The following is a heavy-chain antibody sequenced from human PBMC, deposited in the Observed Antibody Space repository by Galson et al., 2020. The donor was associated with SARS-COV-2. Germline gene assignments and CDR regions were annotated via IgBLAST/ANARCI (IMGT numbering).Heavy chain of an antibody. J-gene: IGHJ3*02. Sequence: SETLSPTCAVPGTSISSGSYSWNRIRQPPGKGMECIGYISHSGGTYYNPSLKSRVTISGDRSKNQFSLRLSSVTAADTAVYYCARLHYGEYAPEAFDIWGPGTRVTVAS. CDR3: ARLHYGEYAPEAFDI. CDR2: ISHSGGT. CDR1: GTSISSGSYS. V-gene: IGHV4-30-2*01. D-gene: IGHD4-17*01.